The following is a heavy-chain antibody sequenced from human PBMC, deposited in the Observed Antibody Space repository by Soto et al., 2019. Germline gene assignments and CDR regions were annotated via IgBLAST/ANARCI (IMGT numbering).Heavy chain of an antibody. CDR1: GFTFRTTYA. CDR3: ARSPAHSYSSSWYPAFFFDH. CDR2: IYSGGST. V-gene: IGHV3-66*01. Sequence: PGGSLRLSCAASGFTFRTTYAMNWVRQAPGKGLEWVSVIYSGGSTYYADSVKGRFTISRDNSKNTLYLQMNSLRAEDTAVYYCARSPAHSYSSSWYPAFFFDHWGQGTLVTVSS. J-gene: IGHJ5*02. D-gene: IGHD6-13*01.